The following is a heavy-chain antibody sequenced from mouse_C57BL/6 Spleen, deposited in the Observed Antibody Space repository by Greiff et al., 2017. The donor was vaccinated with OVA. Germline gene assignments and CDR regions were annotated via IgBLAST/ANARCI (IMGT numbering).Heavy chain of an antibody. CDR1: GFSLTSYG. J-gene: IGHJ3*01. CDR2: IWRGGST. Sequence: VKLVESGPGLVQPSQSLSITCTVSGFSLTSYGVHWVRQSPGKGLEWLGVIWRGGSTDYNAAFMSRLSITKDNSKSQVFFKMNSLQADDTAIYYCAANYYGSSSLFAYWGRGTLVTVSA. V-gene: IGHV2-5*01. CDR3: AANYYGSSSLFAY. D-gene: IGHD1-1*01.